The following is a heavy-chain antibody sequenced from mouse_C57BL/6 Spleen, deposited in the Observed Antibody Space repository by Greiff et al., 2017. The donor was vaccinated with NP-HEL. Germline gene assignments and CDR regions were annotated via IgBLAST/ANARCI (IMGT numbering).Heavy chain of an antibody. Sequence: VQLKESGPELVKPGASVKMSCKASGYTFTDYNMHWVKQSHGKSLEWIGYINPNNGGTSYNQKFKGKATLTVNKSSSTAYMELRSLTSEDSAVYYCARESHHFDYWGQGTTLTVSS. CDR3: ARESHHFDY. V-gene: IGHV1-22*01. CDR2: INPNNGGT. CDR1: GYTFTDYN. J-gene: IGHJ2*01.